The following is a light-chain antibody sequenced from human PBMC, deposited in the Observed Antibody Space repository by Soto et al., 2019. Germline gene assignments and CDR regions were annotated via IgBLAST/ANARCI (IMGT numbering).Light chain of an antibody. CDR1: QSVSGY. V-gene: IGKV3-11*01. J-gene: IGKJ4*01. CDR3: QQRSNWPYLT. Sequence: EIVLTQSPDTLSLSPGERATLSCRASQSVSGYLGWYQQKPGQAPRLLIYDASNRAYGVPARFRGSGSGTNFTLSLASLEPDDFAVYYCQQRSNWPYLTFGGGTRV. CDR2: DAS.